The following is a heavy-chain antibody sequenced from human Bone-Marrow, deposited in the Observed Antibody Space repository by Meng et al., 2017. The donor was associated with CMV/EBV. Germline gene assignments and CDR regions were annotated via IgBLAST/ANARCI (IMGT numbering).Heavy chain of an antibody. CDR1: GRTFSSYA. D-gene: IGHD2-2*01. V-gene: IGHV1-69*05. CDR3: ARDIVVVPAAIWGYYYYGMDV. CDR2: IIPIFGTA. J-gene: IGHJ6*02. Sequence: SVKLFCKGPGRTFSSYAISWVRQAPGQGLEWMGGIIPIFGTANYAQKFQGRVTITTDESTSTAYMELSSLRSEDTAVYYCARDIVVVPAAIWGYYYYGMDVWGQGTTVTVSS.